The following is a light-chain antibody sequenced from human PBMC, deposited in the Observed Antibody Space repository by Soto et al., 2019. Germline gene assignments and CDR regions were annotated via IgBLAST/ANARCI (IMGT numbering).Light chain of an antibody. J-gene: IGLJ3*02. V-gene: IGLV2-14*01. Sequence: QSALTQPASVSGSPGQSITISCTGTSTDIGTYNYVSWYQQHPGTAPKLMIYEVSNRPSGVSNRFSGSKSGNTASLTISGLQAEEEADSFCSSYTSSSPCVFGGGPTLTVL. CDR1: STDIGTYNY. CDR3: SSYTSSSPCV. CDR2: EVS.